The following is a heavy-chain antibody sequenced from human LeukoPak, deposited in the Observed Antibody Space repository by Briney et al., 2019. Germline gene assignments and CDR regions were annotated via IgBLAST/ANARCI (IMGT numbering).Heavy chain of an antibody. J-gene: IGHJ4*02. Sequence: GASVKVSCKASGYTFTGYYMHWVRQAPGQGLEWMGWISAYNGNTNYAQKLQGRVTMTTDTSTSTAYMELRSLRSDDTAVYYCARGLPTYYYDSSGYYYGFDYWGQGTLVTVSS. V-gene: IGHV1-18*04. CDR3: ARGLPTYYYDSSGYYYGFDY. CDR2: ISAYNGNT. CDR1: GYTFTGYY. D-gene: IGHD3-22*01.